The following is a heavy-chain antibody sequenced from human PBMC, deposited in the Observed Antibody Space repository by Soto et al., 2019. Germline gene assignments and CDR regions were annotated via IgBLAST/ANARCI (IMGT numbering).Heavy chain of an antibody. CDR3: ARSNYVDSSGYDP. Sequence: GGSLRLSCAASGLRFSSYAMSWVRQGAGKGLEWVSYISSSSSYTNYADSVKGRFTISRENAKNALYLQMNGLRAEDTAVYYCARSNYVDSSGYDPWGQGTLVTVSS. CDR1: GLRFSSYA. V-gene: IGHV3-21*05. CDR2: ISSSSSYT. D-gene: IGHD3-22*01. J-gene: IGHJ5*02.